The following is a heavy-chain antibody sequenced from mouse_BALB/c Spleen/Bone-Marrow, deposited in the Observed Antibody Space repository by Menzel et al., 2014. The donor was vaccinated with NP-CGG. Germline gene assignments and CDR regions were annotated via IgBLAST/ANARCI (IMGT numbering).Heavy chain of an antibody. V-gene: IGHV14-3*02. CDR3: ASYYYGSSLFAY. Sequence: VQLQQSGAELVKPGASVRLSCTASGFNIKDTYMHWVKQRPEQGLEWIGRIDPANGNIKYDPKFQGKATITADTSSNTAYLQLSSLTSEDTAVYYCASYYYGSSLFAYWGQGTLVTVSA. J-gene: IGHJ3*01. CDR2: IDPANGNI. D-gene: IGHD1-1*01. CDR1: GFNIKDTY.